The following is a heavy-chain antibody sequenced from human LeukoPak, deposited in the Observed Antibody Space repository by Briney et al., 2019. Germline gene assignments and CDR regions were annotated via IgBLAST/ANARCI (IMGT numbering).Heavy chain of an antibody. J-gene: IGHJ4*02. CDR1: GYTFTNYY. Sequence: GASVKVSCKASGYTFTNYYMHWVRQAPGQGLEWMEIINPSDGKTSYAQKFQGRVTMTRDTSTSTVYMELSSLRSEDTAVYYCAREIGPRQLHLWGSAFDYWGQGTLVTVSS. D-gene: IGHD5-18*01. CDR2: INPSDGKT. V-gene: IGHV1-46*01. CDR3: AREIGPRQLHLWGSAFDY.